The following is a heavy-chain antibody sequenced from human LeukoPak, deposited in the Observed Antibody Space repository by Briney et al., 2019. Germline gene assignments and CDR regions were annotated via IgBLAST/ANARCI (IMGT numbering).Heavy chain of an antibody. Sequence: GGSLRLSCAASGFTFSSYWMSWVRQAPGKGLEWVANIKQDGSDKYYVDSVKGRFTISRDNAKNSLSLQMNSLRDEDTAVYFCTRDPHALAYWGQGTLVTVSS. CDR3: TRDPHALAY. J-gene: IGHJ4*02. CDR1: GFTFSSYW. V-gene: IGHV3-7*01. CDR2: IKQDGSDK.